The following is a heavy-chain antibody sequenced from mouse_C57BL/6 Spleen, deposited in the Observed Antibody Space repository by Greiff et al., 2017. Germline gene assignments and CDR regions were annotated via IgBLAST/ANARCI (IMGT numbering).Heavy chain of an antibody. D-gene: IGHD1-1*01. J-gene: IGHJ4*01. CDR3: ARDYYGSSFYAMDY. CDR2: ISYDGSN. V-gene: IGHV3-6*01. CDR1: GYSITSGYY. Sequence: EVQVVESGPGLVKPSQSLSLTCSVTGYSITSGYYWNWIRQFPGNKLEWMGYISYDGSNNYNPSLKNRISITRDTSKNQFFLKLNSVTTEDTATYYCARDYYGSSFYAMDYWGQGTSVTVSS.